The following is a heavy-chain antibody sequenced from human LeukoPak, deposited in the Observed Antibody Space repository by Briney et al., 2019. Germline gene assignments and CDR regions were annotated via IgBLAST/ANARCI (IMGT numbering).Heavy chain of an antibody. V-gene: IGHV5-10-1*01. CDR3: ARREQLAEIIDY. D-gene: IGHD6-6*01. CDR2: IDPSDSYT. Sequence: ESLRISCKGSGYSFTSYWISWVRQMPGKGLEWMGRIDPSDSYTNYSPSFQGHVTISADKSIRTAYLQWSSLKASHTAMYYCARREQLAEIIDYWGQGTLVTVSS. J-gene: IGHJ4*02. CDR1: GYSFTSYW.